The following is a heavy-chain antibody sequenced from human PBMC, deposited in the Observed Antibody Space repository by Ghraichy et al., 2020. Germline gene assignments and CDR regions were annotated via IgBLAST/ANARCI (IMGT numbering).Heavy chain of an antibody. J-gene: IGHJ5*02. D-gene: IGHD2-2*02. CDR2: IIPIFGTA. CDR3: ATATIDGLVPAAILEFAPGINWFDP. Sequence: SVKVSRKASGGTFSSYAISWVRQAPGQGLEWMGGIIPIFGTANYAQKFQGRVTITADESTSTAYMELSSLRSEDTAVYYCATATIDGLVPAAILEFAPGINWFDPWGQGTLVTVSS. CDR1: GGTFSSYA. V-gene: IGHV1-69*13.